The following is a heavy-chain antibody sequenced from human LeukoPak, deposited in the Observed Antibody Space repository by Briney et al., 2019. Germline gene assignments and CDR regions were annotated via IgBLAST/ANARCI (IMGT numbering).Heavy chain of an antibody. CDR2: INHSGST. J-gene: IGHJ6*03. V-gene: IGHV4-34*01. Sequence: PSETLSLTCAVYGGSFSGYYWSRIRQPPGKGLEWIGEINHSGSTNYNPSLKSRVTISVDTSKNQFSLKLSSVTAADTAVYYCARGALSDIVVVPAAIQSKDYYYMDVWGKGTTVTVSS. CDR1: GGSFSGYY. CDR3: ARGALSDIVVVPAAIQSKDYYYMDV. D-gene: IGHD2-2*02.